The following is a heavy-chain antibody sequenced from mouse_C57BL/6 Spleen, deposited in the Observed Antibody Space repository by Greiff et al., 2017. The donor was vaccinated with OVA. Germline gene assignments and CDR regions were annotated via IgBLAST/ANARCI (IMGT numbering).Heavy chain of an antibody. Sequence: VQLQQSGPELVKPGASVTIPCKASGYTFTDYHMDWVKQSHGKSLEWIGDINPNNGGTISNQKFKGKATLTVDNSSSTAYMELRSLTSEDTAVYYCARREYYGSSLDYWGQGTTLTVSS. CDR1: GYTFTDYH. CDR3: ARREYYGSSLDY. J-gene: IGHJ2*01. CDR2: INPNNGGT. D-gene: IGHD1-1*01. V-gene: IGHV1-18*01.